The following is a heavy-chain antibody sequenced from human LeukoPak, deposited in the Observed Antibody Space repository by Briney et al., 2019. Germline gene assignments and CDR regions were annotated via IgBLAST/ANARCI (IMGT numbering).Heavy chain of an antibody. CDR2: IIPIFGTA. CDR1: GGTFSSYA. J-gene: IGHJ3*01. CDR3: AKEGTGSHSQWAFDF. V-gene: IGHV1-69*13. Sequence: GASVKVSCKASGGTFSSYAISWVRQAPGQGLEWMGGIIPIFGTANYAQKFQGRVTITADESTSTAYMELSSLRSEDTAVYYCAKEGTGSHSQWAFDFWGQGTMVTVSS. D-gene: IGHD3/OR15-3a*01.